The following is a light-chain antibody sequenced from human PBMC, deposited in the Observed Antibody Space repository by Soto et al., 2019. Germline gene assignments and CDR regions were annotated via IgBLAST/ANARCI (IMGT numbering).Light chain of an antibody. V-gene: IGLV2-8*01. Sequence: QSALTQPPSASGSPGQSVTISCTGSSSDIGAYNFVSWYQQHPGKAPKVIISEVYKRPSGVPSRFSGSKSGNTASLTISGLQADDEADYYSSAHAGSNNPFAFGGGTKVTVL. CDR1: SSDIGAYNF. CDR2: EVY. CDR3: SAHAGSNNPFA. J-gene: IGLJ1*01.